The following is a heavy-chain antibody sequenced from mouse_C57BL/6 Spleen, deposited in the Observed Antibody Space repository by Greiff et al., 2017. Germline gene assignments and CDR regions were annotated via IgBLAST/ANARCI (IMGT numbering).Heavy chain of an antibody. Sequence: QVQLQQSGAELVRPGASVTLSCKASGYTFTDYEMHWVKQTPVHGLEWIGAIDPETGGTAYNQKFKGKAILTADKSSSTAYMELRSLTSEDSAVYYCTRGWDPLAMGYWGQGTSVTVSS. CDR3: TRGWDPLAMGY. D-gene: IGHD4-1*01. CDR2: IDPETGGT. V-gene: IGHV1-15*01. J-gene: IGHJ4*01. CDR1: GYTFTDYE.